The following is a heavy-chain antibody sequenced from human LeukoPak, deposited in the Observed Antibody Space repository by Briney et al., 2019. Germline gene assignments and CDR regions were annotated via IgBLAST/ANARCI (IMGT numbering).Heavy chain of an antibody. Sequence: GGSLRRSCAASGFTFSSYEMNWVRQAPGKGLEWVSYISSSGSTIYYADSVKGRFTISRDNAKNSLYLQMNSLRAEDTAVYYCAREKPYYYDSSGPFDYWGQGTLVTVSS. V-gene: IGHV3-48*03. CDR3: AREKPYYYDSSGPFDY. D-gene: IGHD3-22*01. CDR1: GFTFSSYE. CDR2: ISSSGSTI. J-gene: IGHJ4*02.